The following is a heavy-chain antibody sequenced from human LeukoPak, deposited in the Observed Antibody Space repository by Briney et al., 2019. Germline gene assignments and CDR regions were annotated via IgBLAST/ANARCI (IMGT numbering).Heavy chain of an antibody. J-gene: IGHJ6*04. Sequence: SETLSLTCTVPGGSISGYYWSWLRRPPGKGLEWIGYIYYSGSTNYNPSLKSRVTISVDTSKNQFSLKLSSVTAADTAVYYCARDWVSSSIGYGMDVWGKGTTVTVSS. D-gene: IGHD6-6*01. CDR2: IYYSGST. V-gene: IGHV4-59*01. CDR3: ARDWVSSSIGYGMDV. CDR1: GGSISGYY.